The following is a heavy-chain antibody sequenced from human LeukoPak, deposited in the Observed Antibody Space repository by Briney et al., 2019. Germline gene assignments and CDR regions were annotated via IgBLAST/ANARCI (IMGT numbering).Heavy chain of an antibody. Sequence: GGSLRLSCAASGFTVSSNYMSWVRQAPGKGLEWVSVIYSGGSTYYADSVKGRFTISRDNSKNTLFLQMNSLRAEDTAVYYCAKVYCSGGSCYPGTGSFDIWGQGTMVTVSS. J-gene: IGHJ3*02. CDR1: GFTVSSNY. CDR2: IYSGGST. D-gene: IGHD2-15*01. V-gene: IGHV3-53*01. CDR3: AKVYCSGGSCYPGTGSFDI.